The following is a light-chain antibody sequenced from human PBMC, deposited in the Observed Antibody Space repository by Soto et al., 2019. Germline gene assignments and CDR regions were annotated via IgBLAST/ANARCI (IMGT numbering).Light chain of an antibody. CDR2: EAS. J-gene: IGKJ4*01. Sequence: DIQMTQSPSTLSAFVGDRVTITCRANQSISSWLAWYQQKPGKAPNLLLYEASSLQSGAPSRFSGSGSGAEFTLTISSLQPDDFATYYCQQYNSSPLTFGGGTKVEIK. CDR3: QQYNSSPLT. CDR1: QSISSW. V-gene: IGKV1-5*01.